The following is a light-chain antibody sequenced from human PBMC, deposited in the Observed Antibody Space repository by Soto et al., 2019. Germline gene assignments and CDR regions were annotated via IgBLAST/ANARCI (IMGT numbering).Light chain of an antibody. CDR1: QSISHF. CDR3: QQSYNNPRT. CDR2: AAS. J-gene: IGKJ2*01. V-gene: IGKV1-39*01. Sequence: DIQMTQSPSSLSASVGDSVTITCRASQSISHFLNWYQQKPGKAPKLLIYAASTLESGVPSRFSRSASGTDFTLTISSLLPEDFETYYCQQSYNNPRTFGQGTILEIK.